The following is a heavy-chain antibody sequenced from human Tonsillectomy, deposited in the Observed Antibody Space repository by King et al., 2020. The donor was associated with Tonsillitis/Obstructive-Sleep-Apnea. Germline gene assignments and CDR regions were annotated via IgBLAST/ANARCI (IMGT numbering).Heavy chain of an antibody. Sequence: QLVQSGAEVEKPGASVKVSCKASGYTFTGYFMHWVRQAPGQGLEWMGWINPNSGGTNYAQQFQGRVTMTRDTSISPAYMELNRLRSDDTAVYYCATPSHYDFWGGYYIGLYGMDVWGQGTTVTVSS. CDR2: INPNSGGT. D-gene: IGHD3-3*01. J-gene: IGHJ6*02. CDR1: GYTFTGYF. CDR3: ATPSHYDFWGGYYIGLYGMDV. V-gene: IGHV1-2*02.